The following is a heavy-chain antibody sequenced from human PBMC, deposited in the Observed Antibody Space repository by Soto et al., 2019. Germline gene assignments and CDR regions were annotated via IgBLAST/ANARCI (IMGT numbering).Heavy chain of an antibody. CDR2: IIPIFGTA. V-gene: IGHV1-69*01. Sequence: QVQLVQSVAEVKKPGSSVKVSCKASGGTFSSYAISWVRQAPGQGLEWMGGIIPIFGTANYAQKFQGRVTITADESTSTAYREMSSLRSEDTAVYYCARDPYCSSTSCHVLGMGNWYFDLWCRGTLVTVSS. CDR3: ARDPYCSSTSCHVLGMGNWYFDL. D-gene: IGHD2-2*01. J-gene: IGHJ2*01. CDR1: GGTFSSYA.